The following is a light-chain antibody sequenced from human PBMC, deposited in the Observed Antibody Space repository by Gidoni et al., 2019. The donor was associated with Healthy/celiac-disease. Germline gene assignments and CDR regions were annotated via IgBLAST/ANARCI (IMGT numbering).Light chain of an antibody. CDR2: AAS. CDR1: QSSSSY. CDR3: QQSYSTPST. V-gene: IGKV1-39*01. Sequence: DIQMTQSPSSLSASVGDRVTITCRASQSSSSYLNWYQQKPGKAPKLLIYAASSLQSGVPSRCSGSGSGTDFTLTISSLQPEDFATYYCQQSYSTPSTFGQGTKLEIK. J-gene: IGKJ2*01.